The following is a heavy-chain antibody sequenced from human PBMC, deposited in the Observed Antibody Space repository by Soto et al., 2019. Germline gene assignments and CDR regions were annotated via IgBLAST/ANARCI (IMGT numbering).Heavy chain of an antibody. Sequence: SETMSLTCTVSDGSIRSVGYYWILIRKNPGKGLEWIGYIYYSGSTYYNPSLKSRVTISVDTSKNQFSLKLSSVTAADTALFYFPRVSVIVVVPSVMDFLVQGTTVTVSS. V-gene: IGHV4-31*03. D-gene: IGHD2-2*01. CDR2: IYYSGST. J-gene: IGHJ6*02. CDR3: PRVSVIVVVPSVMDF. CDR1: DGSIRSVGYY.